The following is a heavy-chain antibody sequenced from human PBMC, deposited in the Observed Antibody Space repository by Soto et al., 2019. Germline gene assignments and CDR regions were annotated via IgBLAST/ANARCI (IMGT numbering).Heavy chain of an antibody. J-gene: IGHJ4*02. D-gene: IGHD3-9*01. V-gene: IGHV4-38-2*02. CDR3: AREVSDILTGYYTYYFDY. Sequence: LSLTCAVSGYSISSGYYWGWIRQPPGKGLEWIGSIYHSGSTYYNPSLKSRVTISVDTSKNQFSLKLSSVTAADTAVYYCAREVSDILTGYYTYYFDYWGQGTLVTVSS. CDR2: IYHSGST. CDR1: GYSISSGYY.